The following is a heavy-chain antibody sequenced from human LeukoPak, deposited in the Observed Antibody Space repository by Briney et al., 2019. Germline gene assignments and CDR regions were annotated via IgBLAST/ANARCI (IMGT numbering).Heavy chain of an antibody. CDR3: ARDYKYAFDN. Sequence: GGSLRLSCAASGFTFSDYRMNWVRQAPGKGLEWISYIGIDSGNTNYADSVKGRFTISGDKAKNSLYLQMNSLRVEDTAVYYCARDYKYAFDNWGQGTLVTVSS. CDR2: IGIDSGNT. D-gene: IGHD5-24*01. J-gene: IGHJ4*02. V-gene: IGHV3-48*01. CDR1: GFTFSDYR.